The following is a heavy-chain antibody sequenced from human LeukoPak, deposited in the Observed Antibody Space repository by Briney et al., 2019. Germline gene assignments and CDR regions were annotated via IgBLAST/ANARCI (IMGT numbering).Heavy chain of an antibody. CDR1: GFTFGDYA. J-gene: IGHJ4*02. CDR2: IRSKAYGRTT. Sequence: PGGSLRLSCTASGFTFGDYAMSWFRQAPGKGLEWVGFIRSKAYGRTTEYAASVKGRFTISRDDSKSIAYLQMNSLKTEDTAVYYCTREGIAARPVDYWGQGTLVTVSS. V-gene: IGHV3-49*03. D-gene: IGHD6-6*01. CDR3: TREGIAARPVDY.